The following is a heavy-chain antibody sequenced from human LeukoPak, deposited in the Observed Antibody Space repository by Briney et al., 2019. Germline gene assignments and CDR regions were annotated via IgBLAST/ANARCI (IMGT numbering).Heavy chain of an antibody. Sequence: GGSLRLSCAASGFTFSSYWMHWVRQAPGKGLVWVSRINSDGSSTNYADSVKGRFTISRDNAKNTLYLQMNSLRAEDTAVYYCATSTYCSGGSCYSRIFQYWGQGTLVTVSS. J-gene: IGHJ4*02. CDR3: ATSTYCSGGSCYSRIFQY. CDR1: GFTFSSYW. V-gene: IGHV3-74*01. D-gene: IGHD2-15*01. CDR2: INSDGSST.